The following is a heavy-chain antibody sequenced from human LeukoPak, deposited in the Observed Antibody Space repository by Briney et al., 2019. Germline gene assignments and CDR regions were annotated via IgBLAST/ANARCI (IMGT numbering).Heavy chain of an antibody. CDR3: ARWYYYGSGSHPGMDV. CDR1: GYTFTSYD. D-gene: IGHD3-10*01. J-gene: IGHJ6*02. V-gene: IGHV1-8*01. Sequence: GASVKVSCKASGYTFTSYDINWVRQATGQGLEWMGWMNPNSGNTGYAQKFQGRVTMTRNTSISTAYMELSSLRSEDTAVYYCARWYYYGSGSHPGMDVWGQGTTVTVSS. CDR2: MNPNSGNT.